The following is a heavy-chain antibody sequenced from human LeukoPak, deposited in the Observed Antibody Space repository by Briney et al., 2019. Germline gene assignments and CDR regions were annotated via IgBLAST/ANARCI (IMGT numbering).Heavy chain of an antibody. J-gene: IGHJ4*02. Sequence: SETLSLTCTVSGGSFTSSSYYWGWIRQPPGKGLEWIGSIYYSGSTYYNPSLKSRVTISVDTSKNQFSLKLSSVTAADTAVYYCAREGRQWLVRGFDYWGQGTLVTVSS. CDR3: AREGRQWLVRGFDY. CDR2: IYYSGST. V-gene: IGHV4-39*02. CDR1: GGSFTSSSYY. D-gene: IGHD6-19*01.